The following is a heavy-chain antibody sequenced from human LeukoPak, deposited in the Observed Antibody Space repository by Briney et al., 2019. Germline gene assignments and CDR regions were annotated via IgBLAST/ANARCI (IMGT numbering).Heavy chain of an antibody. CDR1: GFTFSNSQ. Sequence: GGSLRLSCAASGFTFSNSQMNWVRQAPGKGLEWVSYIDSSGSDIYYADSVKGRFTISRDNAKNSLFLQMNSLRDEDAAVYYCARDFYDRTGYDYWGQGTLVTVSS. V-gene: IGHV3-48*03. J-gene: IGHJ4*02. CDR3: ARDFYDRTGYDY. CDR2: IDSSGSDI. D-gene: IGHD3-22*01.